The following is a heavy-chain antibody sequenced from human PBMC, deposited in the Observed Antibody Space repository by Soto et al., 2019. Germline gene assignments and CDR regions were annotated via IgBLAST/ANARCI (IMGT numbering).Heavy chain of an antibody. CDR3: ARVGANKYYDFWSGYLQPFGY. V-gene: IGHV1-2*02. D-gene: IGHD3-3*01. CDR1: GYTFTGYY. CDR2: INPNSGGT. Sequence: WASVKVSCKASGYTFTGYYMHWVRQAPGQGLEWMGWINPNSGGTNYAQKFQGRVTMTRDTSISTAYMELSRLRSDDTAVYYCARVGANKYYDFWSGYLQPFGYWGQGTLVTVSS. J-gene: IGHJ4*02.